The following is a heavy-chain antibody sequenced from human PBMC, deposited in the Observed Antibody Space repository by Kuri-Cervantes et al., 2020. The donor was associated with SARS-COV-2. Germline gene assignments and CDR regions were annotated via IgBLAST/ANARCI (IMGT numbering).Heavy chain of an antibody. D-gene: IGHD3-9*01. J-gene: IGHJ6*03. CDR3: ARGGYFDWLANLYYYYMDV. Sequence: ASGKVCCKASGYTFTSYGISWVRQAPGQGLEWMGWISAYNGNTNYAQKLQGRVTMTTDTSTSTAYMELRSLRSDDTAVYYCARGGYFDWLANLYYYYMDVWVKGTTVTVSS. CDR1: GYTFTSYG. CDR2: ISAYNGNT. V-gene: IGHV1-18*01.